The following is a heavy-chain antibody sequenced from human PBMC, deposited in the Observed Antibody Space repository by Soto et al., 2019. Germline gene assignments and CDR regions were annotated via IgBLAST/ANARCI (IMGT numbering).Heavy chain of an antibody. J-gene: IGHJ4*02. CDR2: IYYSGST. CDR3: ARGGGYYFDY. CDR1: GGSISSGGYY. V-gene: IGHV4-31*03. Sequence: QVQLQESAPGLVKPSQTLSLTCTVSGGSISSGGYYWSWIRQHPGKGLEWIGYIYYSGSTYHDPSLKSRVTITVDTSKNQFSLKLSSVAAADTAVYYCARGGGYYFDYWGQGTLVTVSS. D-gene: IGHD2-2*01.